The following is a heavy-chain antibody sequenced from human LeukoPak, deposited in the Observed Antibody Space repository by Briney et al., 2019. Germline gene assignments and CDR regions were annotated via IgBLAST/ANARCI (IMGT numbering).Heavy chain of an antibody. CDR1: GFTFSSYS. V-gene: IGHV3-21*01. D-gene: IGHD1-26*01. CDR2: ISSSSSYI. CDR3: ARDGGSLCFDY. Sequence: SGGSLRLSCAASGFTFSSYSMNWVRQAPGKGLEWVSSISSSSSYIYYADSVEGRFTISRDNAKNSLYLQMNSLRAEDTAVYYCARDGGSLCFDYWGQGTLVTVSS. J-gene: IGHJ4*02.